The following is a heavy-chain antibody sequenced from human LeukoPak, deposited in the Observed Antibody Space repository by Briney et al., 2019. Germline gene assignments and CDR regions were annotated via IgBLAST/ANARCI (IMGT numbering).Heavy chain of an antibody. D-gene: IGHD1-26*01. V-gene: IGHV3-23*01. CDR3: ARVVSQLTRTVEIVGDDAFDI. J-gene: IGHJ3*02. Sequence: GGSLRLSCAASGFTFSSYAMSWVRQAPGKGLEWVSAISGSGGSTYYADSVKGRFTISRDNSKNTLYLQMNSLRAEDTAVYYCARVVSQLTRTVEIVGDDAFDIWGQGTMVTVSS. CDR2: ISGSGGST. CDR1: GFTFSSYA.